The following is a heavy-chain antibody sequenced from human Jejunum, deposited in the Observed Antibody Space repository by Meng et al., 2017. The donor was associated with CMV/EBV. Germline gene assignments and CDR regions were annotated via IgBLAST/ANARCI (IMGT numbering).Heavy chain of an antibody. D-gene: IGHD3-16*01. J-gene: IGHJ3*02. CDR2: IRYDGGIQ. Sequence: ASGFTFSSYGMHWVRQAPGKGLEWVAFIRYDGGIQHYADSVKGRFTISRDSSKNTLYLQMNSLRTADTAVYYCARVLFGANVFDIWGQGTMVTVSS. V-gene: IGHV3-30*02. CDR1: GFTFSSYG. CDR3: ARVLFGANVFDI.